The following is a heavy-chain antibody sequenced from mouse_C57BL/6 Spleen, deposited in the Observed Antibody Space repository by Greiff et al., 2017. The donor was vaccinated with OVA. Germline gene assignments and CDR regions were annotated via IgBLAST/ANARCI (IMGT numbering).Heavy chain of an antibody. CDR1: GYTFTSYW. J-gene: IGHJ3*01. D-gene: IGHD1-1*01. CDR3: AIDPYYYGSSYGFAY. Sequence: QVQLKQPGAELVKPGASVKVSCKASGYTFTSYWMHWVKQRPGQGLEWIGRIHPSDSDTNYNQKFKGKATLTVDKSSSTAYMQLSSLTSEDSAVYYCAIDPYYYGSSYGFAYWGQGTLVTVSA. CDR2: IHPSDSDT. V-gene: IGHV1-74*01.